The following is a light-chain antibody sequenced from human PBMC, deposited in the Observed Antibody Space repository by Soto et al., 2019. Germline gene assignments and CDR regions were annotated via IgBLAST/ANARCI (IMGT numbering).Light chain of an antibody. V-gene: IGLV1-44*01. J-gene: IGLJ3*02. CDR2: TNN. CDR3: EVWDDSLNGWV. Sequence: QSVLTQTPSMSGTPGQSVTISCSGSSSNIGSRAVNWYQQFPGTAPRLLIYTNNERPSGVPDRFSGSKIGTSASLAISGLQSDDEADYYCEVWDDSLNGWVFGGGTKLTVL. CDR1: SSNIGSRA.